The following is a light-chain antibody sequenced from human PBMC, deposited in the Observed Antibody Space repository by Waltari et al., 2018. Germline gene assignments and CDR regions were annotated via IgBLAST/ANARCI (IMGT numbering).Light chain of an antibody. V-gene: IGLV2-14*01. CDR3: SSYTSSGTWV. CDR1: SRHVGVYNS. CDR2: DVS. Sequence: QSALTQPASVSGSPGQSITISCTGPSRHVGVYNSVSWFQQHPGKAPKLRIYDVSKRPSGVSNRFSASKSGNTASLTISGLQAEDEADYYCSSYTSSGTWVFGGGTKLTVL. J-gene: IGLJ3*02.